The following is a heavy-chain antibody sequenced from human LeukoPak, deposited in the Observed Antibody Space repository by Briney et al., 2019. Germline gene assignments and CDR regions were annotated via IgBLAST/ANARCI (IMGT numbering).Heavy chain of an antibody. CDR2: ISANGGAT. Sequence: PGGSLRLSCAASGFTFNKFAMVWVRQAPGKGLDWVSAISANGGATYYAGSVKGRFTISRDTSRNTLYLQMTSLRAGDTAVYYCAKGAYHFDVSNYYYPYYYAMDVWGQGTTVTVSS. D-gene: IGHD3-22*01. J-gene: IGHJ6*02. V-gene: IGHV3-23*01. CDR1: GFTFNKFA. CDR3: AKGAYHFDVSNYYYPYYYAMDV.